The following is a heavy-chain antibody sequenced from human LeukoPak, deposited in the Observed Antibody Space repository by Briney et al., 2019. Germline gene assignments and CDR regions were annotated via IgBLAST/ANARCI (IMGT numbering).Heavy chain of an antibody. D-gene: IGHD3-10*01. CDR1: GGSFSGYY. J-gene: IGHJ4*02. V-gene: IGHV4-34*01. CDR2: INHSGST. CDR3: ARETAVYGSGSYTY. Sequence: SSETLSLTCAVYGGSFSGYYWSWIRQPPGKGLEWIGEINHSGSTNYNPSLKGRVTISVDTSKNQFSLKLSSVTAAGTAVYYCARETAVYGSGSYTYWGQGTLVTVSS.